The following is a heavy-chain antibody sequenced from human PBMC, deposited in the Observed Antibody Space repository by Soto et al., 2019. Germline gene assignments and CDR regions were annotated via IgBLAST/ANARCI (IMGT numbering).Heavy chain of an antibody. CDR2: IWYDGNNK. Sequence: GGSLRLSCAASGFTFSSYGMHWVRQAPGKGLEWVAVIWYDGNNKYYADSVKGRFTISRDNSKNTLYVQMTSLRAEDTAIYYCARGLHSLFDYWGQGTLVTVSS. CDR1: GFTFSSYG. J-gene: IGHJ4*02. V-gene: IGHV3-33*01. CDR3: ARGLHSLFDY. D-gene: IGHD2-21*01.